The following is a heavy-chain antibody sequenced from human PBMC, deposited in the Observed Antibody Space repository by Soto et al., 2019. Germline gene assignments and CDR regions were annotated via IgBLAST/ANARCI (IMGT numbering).Heavy chain of an antibody. CDR3: ARDRVYTMDV. Sequence: GGSLRLSCAASEFTFRSYWMHWVRQAPGEGLVWVSRINGDGSSTVYADSVKGRFTVSRDNAKNTLFLQMNSLRAEDTGVYYCARDRVYTMDVWGQGTTVTVSS. D-gene: IGHD4-4*01. V-gene: IGHV3-74*01. CDR1: EFTFRSYW. CDR2: INGDGSST. J-gene: IGHJ6*02.